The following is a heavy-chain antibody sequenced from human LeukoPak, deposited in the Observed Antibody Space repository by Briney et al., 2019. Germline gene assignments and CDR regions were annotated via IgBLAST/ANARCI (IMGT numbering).Heavy chain of an antibody. Sequence: SETLSLTCSVSGGSIRGYYWTWIRQPPGKGLEWIGYIYYTGSTNYSPSLKSRVTISVDTSKNQFSLNLSSVTAADTGVYYCARGILSYGMDVWGQGTTVTVSS. D-gene: IGHD2-15*01. CDR1: GGSIRGYY. J-gene: IGHJ6*02. V-gene: IGHV4-59*01. CDR3: ARGILSYGMDV. CDR2: IYYTGST.